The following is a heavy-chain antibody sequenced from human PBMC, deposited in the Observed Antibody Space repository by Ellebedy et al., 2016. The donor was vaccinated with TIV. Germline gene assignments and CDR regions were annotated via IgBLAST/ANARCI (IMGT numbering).Heavy chain of an antibody. CDR2: IIGMFGTT. CDR1: GGTFSSYA. V-gene: IGHV1-69*13. D-gene: IGHD3-22*01. J-gene: IGHJ4*02. Sequence: SVKVSCKASGGTFSSYAITWVRQAPGQGLEWVGGIIGMFGTTNYAQKFQGRVTITADELTSTAYMELSRLRSDDTALYYCARAYYYDSIAFYFDYWGQGTLVTVSS. CDR3: ARAYYYDSIAFYFDY.